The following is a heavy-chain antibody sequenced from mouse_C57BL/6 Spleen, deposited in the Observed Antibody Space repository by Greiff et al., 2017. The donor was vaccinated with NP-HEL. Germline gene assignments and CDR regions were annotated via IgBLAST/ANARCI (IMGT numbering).Heavy chain of an antibody. CDR2: IDPETGGT. V-gene: IGHV1-15*01. D-gene: IGHD2-5*01. J-gene: IGHJ4*01. CDR1: GYTFTDYE. CDR3: TRSNYVDYAMDY. Sequence: QVQLQQSGAELVRPGASVTLSCKASGYTFTDYEMHWVKQTPVHGLEWIGAIDPETGGTAYNQKFKGKAILTADKSSSTAYMELRSLTSEDSAVYYCTRSNYVDYAMDYWGQGTSVTVSS.